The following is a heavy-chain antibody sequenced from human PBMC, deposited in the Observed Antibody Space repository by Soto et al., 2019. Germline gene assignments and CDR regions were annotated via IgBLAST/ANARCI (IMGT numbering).Heavy chain of an antibody. CDR3: ARDRVGATRFDL. Sequence: EVQLVDSGGGLVQPGGSLRLSCAASGFSFSTYSMNWVRQAPGKGLEWVSYISSSSNTIYYADSVKGRFTISRDNAKNSLYLQMNSLRAEDTAVYYCARDRVGATRFDLWGQGTLVIVSS. D-gene: IGHD1-26*01. J-gene: IGHJ3*01. CDR2: ISSSSNTI. V-gene: IGHV3-48*01. CDR1: GFSFSTYS.